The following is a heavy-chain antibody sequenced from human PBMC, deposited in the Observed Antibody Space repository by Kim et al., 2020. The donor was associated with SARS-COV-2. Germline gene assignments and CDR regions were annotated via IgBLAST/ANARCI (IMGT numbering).Heavy chain of an antibody. CDR2: IYYSGST. CDR1: GGSISSYY. D-gene: IGHD4-17*01. V-gene: IGHV4-59*01. Sequence: SETLSLTCTVSGGSISSYYWSWIRQPPGKGLEWIGYIYYSGSTNYNPSLKSRVTISVDTSKNQFSLKLSSVTAADTAVYYCATATSVTRYFQHWGQGTLVTVSS. J-gene: IGHJ1*01. CDR3: ATATSVTRYFQH.